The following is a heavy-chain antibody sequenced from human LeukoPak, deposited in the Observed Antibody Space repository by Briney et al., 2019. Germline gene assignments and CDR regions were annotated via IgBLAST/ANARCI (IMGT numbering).Heavy chain of an antibody. CDR2: ISYDGSNK. Sequence: GGSPRLSCAASGFTFSSYGMHWVRQAPGKGLEWVAVISYDGSNKYYADSVKGRFTISRDNSKNTLYLQMNSLRAEDTAVYYCAKAAMAPRYNWFDPWGQGTLVTVSS. J-gene: IGHJ5*02. D-gene: IGHD5-18*01. V-gene: IGHV3-30*18. CDR1: GFTFSSYG. CDR3: AKAAMAPRYNWFDP.